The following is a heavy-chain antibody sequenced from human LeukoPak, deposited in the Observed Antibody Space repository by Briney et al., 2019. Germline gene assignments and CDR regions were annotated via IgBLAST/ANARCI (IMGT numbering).Heavy chain of an antibody. V-gene: IGHV3-72*01. CDR1: GFTVSSNY. CDR2: TRNKAHNYTT. CDR3: ARSRDRAFDI. J-gene: IGHJ3*02. Sequence: PGGSLRLSCAASGFTVSSNYMSWVRQAPGKGLEWVGRTRNKAHNYTTQYAASVKGRFTISRDDSKNSLYLQMNSLKTEDTAVYYCARSRDRAFDIWGQGTLVTVSS. D-gene: IGHD1-14*01.